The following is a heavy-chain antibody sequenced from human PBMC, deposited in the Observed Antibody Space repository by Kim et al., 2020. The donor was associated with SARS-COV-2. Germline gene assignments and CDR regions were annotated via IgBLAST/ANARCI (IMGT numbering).Heavy chain of an antibody. CDR2: IITTLGIA. V-gene: IGHV1-69*04. Sequence: SVKVSCKSSGGTFNSYPISWVRQAPGQGLEWMGRIITTLGIAHYAQNFQDRLTITADKSTATVYMELRSLISDDTAVYYCARAGRIWSDMIAYFDYWGPGTLVTGSS. J-gene: IGHJ4*02. CDR3: ARAGRIWSDMIAYFDY. D-gene: IGHD2-21*01. CDR1: GGTFNSYP.